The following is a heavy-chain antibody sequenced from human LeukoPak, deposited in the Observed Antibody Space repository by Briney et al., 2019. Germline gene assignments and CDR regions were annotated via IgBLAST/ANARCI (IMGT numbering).Heavy chain of an antibody. CDR2: ITSSSTSM. V-gene: IGHV3-21*01. CDR1: GFTFTTYS. J-gene: IGHJ4*02. CDR3: ARTYYDMLTGYHPYFDY. Sequence: GGSLRLSCAASGFTFTTYSMNWVRQAPGKGLEWVSSITSSSTSMYYADSVKGRFTISRDNSKNSLYLQMNSLRAEDTAVYYCARTYYDMLTGYHPYFDYWGQGTLVTVSS. D-gene: IGHD3-9*01.